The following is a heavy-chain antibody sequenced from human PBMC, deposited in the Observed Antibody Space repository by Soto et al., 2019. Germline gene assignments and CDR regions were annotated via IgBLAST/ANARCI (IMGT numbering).Heavy chain of an antibody. CDR1: GYTLSELS. J-gene: IGHJ4*02. CDR2: FDPEDGET. D-gene: IGHD6-6*01. Sequence: GASVKVSCKVSGYTLSELSIHWVRQAPGKGLEWLGGFDPEDGETLYAQKFQGRVTMTEDTSTDTAYMELTSLTFDDTAVYYCALVQGIIEPIFYFAYWGQRALVTGSS. CDR3: ALVQGIIEPIFYFAY. V-gene: IGHV1-24*01.